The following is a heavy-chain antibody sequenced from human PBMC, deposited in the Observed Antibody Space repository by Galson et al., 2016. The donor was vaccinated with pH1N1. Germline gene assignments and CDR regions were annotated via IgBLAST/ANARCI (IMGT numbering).Heavy chain of an antibody. CDR1: GFTFSRYW. CDR2: TNQDGSET. Sequence: SLRLSCAASGFTFSRYWMSWVRQAPGKGLEWVGSTNQDGSETYYVDSVKGRFSISRDNAKNSLFMQMSSLRVEDTAVYYCAKDSLYRCSASYFHSEWCNAMDGWGKGTTVIVSS. J-gene: IGHJ6*04. V-gene: IGHV3-7*01. CDR3: AKDSLYRCSASYFHSEWCNAMDG. D-gene: IGHD3-10*02.